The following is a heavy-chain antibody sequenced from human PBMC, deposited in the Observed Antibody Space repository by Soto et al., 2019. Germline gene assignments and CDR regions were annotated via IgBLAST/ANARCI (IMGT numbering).Heavy chain of an antibody. Sequence: QVQLQESGPGLVKPSETLSLTCTVSGGSISSYYWSWIRQPPGKGLEWIGCFYYSGSTNYNPTLKSRVTISVDASKKQFSLKLSSVTAADTAVYYCARGGWKLFDYWGQGTLVTVSS. J-gene: IGHJ4*02. CDR3: ARGGWKLFDY. CDR2: FYYSGST. V-gene: IGHV4-59*01. D-gene: IGHD6-19*01. CDR1: GGSISSYY.